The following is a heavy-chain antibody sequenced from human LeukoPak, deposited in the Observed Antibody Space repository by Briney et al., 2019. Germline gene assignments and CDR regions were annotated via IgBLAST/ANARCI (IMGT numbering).Heavy chain of an antibody. V-gene: IGHV4-59*01. CDR1: GGSISSYY. J-gene: IGHJ6*02. CDR2: IYYSGST. D-gene: IGHD2-2*01. CDR3: ARGSDIVVVPADMPYYYYGMDV. Sequence: SETLSLTCTVSGGSISSYYWSWIRQPPGKGLEWIGYIYYSGSTNYNPSLKSRVTISVDTSKNQFSLKLSSVTAADTAVYYCARGSDIVVVPADMPYYYYGMDVWGQGTTVTVSS.